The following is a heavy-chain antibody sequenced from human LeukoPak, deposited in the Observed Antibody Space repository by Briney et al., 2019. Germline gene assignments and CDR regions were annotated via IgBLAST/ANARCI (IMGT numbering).Heavy chain of an antibody. D-gene: IGHD3/OR15-3a*01. CDR1: GGSFSGYY. Sequence: ASETLSLTCAVYGGSFSGYYWSWIRQPPGKGLEWIGEINHSGSTNYNPSLKSRVTISVDTSKNQFSLKLSSVTAADTAVYYCARQLGIKPYYMDVWGKGTTVTVSS. J-gene: IGHJ6*03. V-gene: IGHV4-34*01. CDR2: INHSGST. CDR3: ARQLGIKPYYMDV.